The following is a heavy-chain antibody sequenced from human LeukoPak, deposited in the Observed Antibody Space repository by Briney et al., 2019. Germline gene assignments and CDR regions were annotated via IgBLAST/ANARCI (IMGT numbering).Heavy chain of an antibody. V-gene: IGHV3-7*03. D-gene: IGHD5-18*01. CDR1: GFTLSSYW. CDR3: ARVHTAMVDY. Sequence: GGSLRLSCAASGFTLSSYWMSWVRQAPGKGLEWVANIKEDGSEKYYVDSVKGRFTISRDNAQNSVYLHMNSLTAEDTAVYYCARVHTAMVDYWGQGTLVTVSS. CDR2: IKEDGSEK. J-gene: IGHJ4*02.